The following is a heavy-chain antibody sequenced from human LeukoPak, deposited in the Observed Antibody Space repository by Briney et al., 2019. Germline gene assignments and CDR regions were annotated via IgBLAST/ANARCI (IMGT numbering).Heavy chain of an antibody. Sequence: RGSLRLSCAASGFTFSSYSMNWVRQAPGKGLEWVSSISSSSSYIYYADSVKGRFTISRDNAKNSLYLQMNSLRAEDTAVYYCARVHSSGYSDSGDAFDIWGQGTMVTVSS. D-gene: IGHD5-12*01. CDR2: ISSSSSYI. CDR3: ARVHSSGYSDSGDAFDI. J-gene: IGHJ3*02. V-gene: IGHV3-21*01. CDR1: GFTFSSYS.